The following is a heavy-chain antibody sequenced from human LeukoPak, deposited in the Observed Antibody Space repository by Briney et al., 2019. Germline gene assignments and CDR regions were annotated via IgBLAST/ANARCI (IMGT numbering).Heavy chain of an antibody. CDR1: GFTFSSYA. CDR2: ISGSGGST. CDR3: AREAYCGGDCYSRERYFDY. J-gene: IGHJ4*02. V-gene: IGHV3-23*01. D-gene: IGHD2-21*02. Sequence: PGGSLRLSCAASGFTFSSYAMSWVRQAPGKGLEWVSAISGSGGSTYYADSVKGRFTISRDNAKNSLYLQMNSLRAEDTALYHCAREAYCGGDCYSRERYFDYWGQGTLVTVSS.